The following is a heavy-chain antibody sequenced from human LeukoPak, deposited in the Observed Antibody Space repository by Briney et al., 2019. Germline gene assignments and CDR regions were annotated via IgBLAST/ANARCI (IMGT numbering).Heavy chain of an antibody. D-gene: IGHD3-22*01. CDR1: GFTLSSYG. V-gene: IGHV3-30*18. Sequence: GGSLRLSCAASGFTLSSYGMHWVRQAPGKGLEWVAVISYDGSNKYYADSVKGRFTISRDNSKNTLYLQMNSLRAEDTAVYYCAKDLWYYYDSSGYYFDYWGQGTLVTVSS. CDR2: ISYDGSNK. CDR3: AKDLWYYYDSSGYYFDY. J-gene: IGHJ4*02.